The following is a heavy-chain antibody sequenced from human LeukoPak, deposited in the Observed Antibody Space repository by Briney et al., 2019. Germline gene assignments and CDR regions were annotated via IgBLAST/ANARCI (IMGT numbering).Heavy chain of an antibody. J-gene: IGHJ4*02. CDR1: GGSISSSNW. V-gene: IGHV4-4*02. D-gene: IGHD6-19*01. CDR3: ARVEGIAVAGTFDY. Sequence: SETLSLTCAVSGGSISSSNWWSWVRQPPGKGLEWIGEIYHSGSTNYNPSLKSRVTISVDKSKNQFSLKLSSVTAADTAVYYCARVEGIAVAGTFDYWGQGTLVTVSS. CDR2: IYHSGST.